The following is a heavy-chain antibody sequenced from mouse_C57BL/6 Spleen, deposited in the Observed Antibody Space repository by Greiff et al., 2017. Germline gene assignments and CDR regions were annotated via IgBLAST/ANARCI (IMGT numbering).Heavy chain of an antibody. D-gene: IGHD2-4*01. CDR3: ARSGYYDYPYYAMDY. V-gene: IGHV1-80*01. J-gene: IGHJ4*01. CDR2: IYPGAGDT. CDR1: GYAFSSYC. Sequence: QVQLQQSGAELVKPGASVKISCKASGYAFSSYCMNWLKQRPGQGLEWIGQIYPGAGDTNYNGKFKGKDTLTAYKSSSTDYMQLSSLTSEDSAVYFGARSGYYDYPYYAMDYWGKGTSVTVSS.